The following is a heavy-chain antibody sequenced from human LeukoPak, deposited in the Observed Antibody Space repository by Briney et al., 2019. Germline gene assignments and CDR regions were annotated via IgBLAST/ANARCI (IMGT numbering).Heavy chain of an antibody. D-gene: IGHD6-13*01. Sequence: KPSDPLSLPCTVCGGSISSSSYFWRWIRQPPGRGLEWIGSIYYSGSTYYNPSLKSRVTISVDTSKNQFSLKLSSVTAADTAVYYCARFIAAADTIDYWGQGTLVTVSS. CDR1: GGSISSSSYF. CDR2: IYYSGST. J-gene: IGHJ4*02. V-gene: IGHV4-39*01. CDR3: ARFIAAADTIDY.